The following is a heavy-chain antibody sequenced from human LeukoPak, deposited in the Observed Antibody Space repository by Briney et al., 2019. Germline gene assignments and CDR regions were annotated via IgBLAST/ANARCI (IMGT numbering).Heavy chain of an antibody. J-gene: IGHJ6*03. D-gene: IGHD2-15*01. V-gene: IGHV4-34*01. Sequence: SETLSLTCAVYGGSFSGYYWSWIRQPPGKGLEWIGEINHSGSTNYNPSLKSRVTISVDTSKNQFSLKLSSVTAADTAVYYCARGNLWGDCSGGSCRLYYYYYMDVWGKGTTVTVSS. CDR3: ARGNLWGDCSGGSCRLYYYYYMDV. CDR1: GGSFSGYY. CDR2: INHSGST.